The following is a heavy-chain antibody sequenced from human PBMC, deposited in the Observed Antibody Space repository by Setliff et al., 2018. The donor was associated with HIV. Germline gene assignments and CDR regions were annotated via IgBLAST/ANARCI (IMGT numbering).Heavy chain of an antibody. V-gene: IGHV4-61*09. CDR1: GGSISSGTYF. CDR3: ARVPTSSWYVTTQRTKEYFHH. Sequence: SETLSLTCTVSGGSISSGTYFWSWIRQPAGKGLEWIGHIHTSGNANYNPSLNSRVTISVDTSKNHFSLKLSSVTAADTAVYYCARVPTSSWYVTTQRTKEYFHHWGQGTLVTSPQ. CDR2: IHTSGNA. J-gene: IGHJ1*01. D-gene: IGHD6-13*01.